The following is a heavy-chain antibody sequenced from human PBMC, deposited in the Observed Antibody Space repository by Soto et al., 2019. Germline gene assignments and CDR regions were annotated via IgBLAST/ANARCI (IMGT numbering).Heavy chain of an antibody. CDR1: GGSFSGYY. CDR3: AVYCGGDCYPSNYYGMDV. CDR2: INHSGST. J-gene: IGHJ6*02. Sequence: TSETLSLTCAVYGGSFSGYYWSWIRQPPGKGLEWIGEINHSGSTNYNPSLKSRVTISVDTSKNQFSLKLSSVTAADTAVYYCAVYCGGDCYPSNYYGMDVWGQGTTVTVSS. D-gene: IGHD2-21*02. V-gene: IGHV4-34*01.